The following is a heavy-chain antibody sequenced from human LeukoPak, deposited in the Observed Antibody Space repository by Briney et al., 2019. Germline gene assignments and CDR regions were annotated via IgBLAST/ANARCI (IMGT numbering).Heavy chain of an antibody. D-gene: IGHD2-2*01. CDR2: IYHSGST. CDR1: RGSINRDGYY. V-gene: IGHV4-30-2*01. J-gene: IGHJ5*02. CDR3: ARYQLHFDP. Sequence: SQTLSLTCTVSRGSINRDGYYWSWIRQPPGKGLEWIGEIYHSGSTNYNPSLKSRVTISVDKSKNQFSLKLSSVTAADTAVYYRARYQLHFDPWGQGTLVTVSS.